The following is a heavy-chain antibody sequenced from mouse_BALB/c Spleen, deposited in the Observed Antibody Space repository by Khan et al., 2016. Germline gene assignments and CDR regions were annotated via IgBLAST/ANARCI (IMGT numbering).Heavy chain of an antibody. V-gene: IGHV5-12-1*01. CDR3: ATRFYYRYDEGSGY. CDR1: GIDYSNYD. CDR2: PINGGGII. D-gene: IGHD2-14*01. Sequence: EVELVESGGGLVKPGGPLKLPRPAPGIDYSNYDMSWVLPTPEKRLVWAALPINGGGIIYYPDTGKGRCTISRDNAKTTLYLQMTSQKSEVTAMYFCATRFYYRYDEGSGYRRQGTLLTVTA. J-gene: IGHJ3*02.